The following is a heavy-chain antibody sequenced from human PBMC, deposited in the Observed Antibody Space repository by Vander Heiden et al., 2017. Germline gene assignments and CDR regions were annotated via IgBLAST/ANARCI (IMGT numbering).Heavy chain of an antibody. V-gene: IGHV4-34*01. CDR2: INHSGST. CDR1: GGSFRGYY. D-gene: IGHD3-3*01. Sequence: QVQLQQWGAGLLRPSETLSLPCAVYGGSFRGYYWSWIRQPPGKGLEWIGEINHSGSTNYNPSLKSRVTISVDTSKNQFSLKLSSVTAADTAVYYCARGITIFGVVRGDWFDPWCQGTLVTVSS. J-gene: IGHJ5*02. CDR3: ARGITIFGVVRGDWFDP.